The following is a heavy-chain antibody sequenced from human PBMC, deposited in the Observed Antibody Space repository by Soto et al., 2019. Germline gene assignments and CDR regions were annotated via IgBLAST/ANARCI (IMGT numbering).Heavy chain of an antibody. Sequence: EVQLLESGGDLVQPGGSLRLSCAASGFNVGAFAVNWVRQAPGKGLEWVSGISVSDACIYYADSVRGRFSISRDASENILYLQMNSLRVDATALYYCTRETVAGITGLDYWGPGTLVTVSS. CDR1: GFNVGAFA. D-gene: IGHD1-20*01. V-gene: IGHV3-23*01. CDR3: TRETVAGITGLDY. J-gene: IGHJ4*02. CDR2: ISVSDACI.